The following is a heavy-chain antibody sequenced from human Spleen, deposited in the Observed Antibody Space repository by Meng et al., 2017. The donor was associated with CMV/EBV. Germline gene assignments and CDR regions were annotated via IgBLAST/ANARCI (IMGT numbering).Heavy chain of an antibody. J-gene: IGHJ4*02. D-gene: IGHD3-3*01. V-gene: IGHV3-74*01. CDR3: ARDRGFMEWSLDY. CDR2: INKDETKT. CDR1: GFSLSNDW. Sequence: ASGFSLSNDWMHWVRKVPGKGLMWVSHINKDETKTSYADSVKGRFTISRDNARNTIYLQMNSLRVEDTAVYYCARDRGFMEWSLDYWGQGALVTVSS.